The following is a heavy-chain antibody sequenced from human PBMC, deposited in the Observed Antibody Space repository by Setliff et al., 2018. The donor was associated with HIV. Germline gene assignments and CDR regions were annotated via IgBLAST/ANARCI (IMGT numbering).Heavy chain of an antibody. CDR3: ARGAIAVAATTSFQH. CDR1: GGSFTGYY. CDR2: INLSGRT. Sequence: PSETLSLTCAGFGGSFTGYYWSWIRQPPGKGLEWIGEINLSGRTHYNPSLKSRLTISVDTSKNQISLKLRSVTVADTAVYYCARGAIAVAATTSFQHWGQGTQVTSPQ. V-gene: IGHV4-34*01. D-gene: IGHD6-19*01. J-gene: IGHJ1*01.